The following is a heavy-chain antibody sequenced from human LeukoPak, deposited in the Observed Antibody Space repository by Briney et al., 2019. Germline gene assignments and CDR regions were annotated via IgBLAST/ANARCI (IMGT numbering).Heavy chain of an antibody. J-gene: IGHJ5*02. V-gene: IGHV3-21*01. CDR2: ISSSSYI. D-gene: IGHD2-2*01. CDR1: GFTFSSYS. CDR3: AREGCSSTSCYSGWFDP. Sequence: PGGSLRLSCAASGFTFSSYSMNWVRQAPGKGLEWVSSISSSSYIYYADSVKGRFTISRDNAKNSLYLQMNSLRAEDTAVYYCAREGCSSTSCYSGWFDPWGQGTLVTVSS.